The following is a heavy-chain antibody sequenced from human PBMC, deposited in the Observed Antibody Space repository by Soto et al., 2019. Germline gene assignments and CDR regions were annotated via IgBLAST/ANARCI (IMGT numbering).Heavy chain of an antibody. J-gene: IGHJ4*02. CDR2: IHGGGSGS. CDR3: VRGTRDCRGMDY. D-gene: IGHD2-21*02. V-gene: IGHV3-74*01. Sequence: EVQLVESGGDLVQPGGSLRLSCAASGFTLSNHWMHWVRQAPGKGLVWVSSIHGGGSGSSYVDSVKGRFTSTSDNAENTLQLQMNGLRGEDSAIYYCVRGTRDCRGMDYWGRGTLVTVSS. CDR1: GFTLSNHW.